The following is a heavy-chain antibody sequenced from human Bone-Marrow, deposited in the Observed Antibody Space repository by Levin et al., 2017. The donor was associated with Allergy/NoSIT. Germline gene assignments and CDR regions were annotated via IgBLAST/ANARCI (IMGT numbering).Heavy chain of an antibody. CDR1: GASVTTGDYY. CDR2: IFNDVST. V-gene: IGHV4-30-4*01. Sequence: SETLSLTCSVSGASVTTGDYYWSWVRQSPGRGLEWIGYIFNDVSTFYASSLRSRLNISVDTSKTQFSLKLASVTAADTAIYYCARMSGNYFPNLSFDLWGQGTLVTVSS. D-gene: IGHD3-10*01. CDR3: ARMSGNYFPNLSFDL. J-gene: IGHJ4*02.